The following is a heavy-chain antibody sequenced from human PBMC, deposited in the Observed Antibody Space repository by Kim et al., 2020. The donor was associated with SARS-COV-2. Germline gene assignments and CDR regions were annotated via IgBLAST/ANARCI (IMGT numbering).Heavy chain of an antibody. Sequence: SETLSLTCTVSGGSISSYYWSWIRQPPGRGLEWIGYIYYSGSTNYNPSLKSRVTISVDTSKNQFSLKLSSVTAADTAVYYCARDGKSMAVAGTTSYWYFDLWGRGTLVTVSS. J-gene: IGHJ2*01. CDR1: GGSISSYY. V-gene: IGHV4-59*13. D-gene: IGHD6-19*01. CDR2: IYYSGST. CDR3: ARDGKSMAVAGTTSYWYFDL.